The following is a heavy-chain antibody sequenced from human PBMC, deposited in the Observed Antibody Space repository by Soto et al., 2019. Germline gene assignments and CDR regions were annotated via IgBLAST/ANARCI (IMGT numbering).Heavy chain of an antibody. D-gene: IGHD6-13*01. CDR1: GGSISSYY. V-gene: IGHV4-4*07. CDR3: ARDGPAYSSSWYRYGMDV. CDR2: IYTSGST. J-gene: IGHJ6*02. Sequence: SETLSLTCTVSGGSISSYYWSWIRQPAGKGLEWIGRIYTSGSTNYNPSLKSRVTMSVDTSKNQFSLKLSSVTAADTSVYYCARDGPAYSSSWYRYGMDVWGQGTTVTVSS.